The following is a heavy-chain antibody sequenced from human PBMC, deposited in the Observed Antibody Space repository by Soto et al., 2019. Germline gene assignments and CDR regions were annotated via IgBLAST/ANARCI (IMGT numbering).Heavy chain of an antibody. D-gene: IGHD6-13*01. CDR1: GFTFSSYA. Sequence: QVQLVESGGGVVQPGRSLRLSCAASGFTFSSYAMHWVRQAPGKGLEWVAVISYDGSNKYYADSVKGRFTISRDNSKNTLYLQMNSLRAEDTAVYYCARDRAVELTAGYSSSCYRSYFDYWGQGTLVTVSS. J-gene: IGHJ4*02. CDR2: ISYDGSNK. V-gene: IGHV3-30-3*01. CDR3: ARDRAVELTAGYSSSCYRSYFDY.